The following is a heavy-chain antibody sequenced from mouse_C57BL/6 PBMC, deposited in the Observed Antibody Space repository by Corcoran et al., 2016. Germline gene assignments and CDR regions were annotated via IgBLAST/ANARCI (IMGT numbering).Heavy chain of an antibody. D-gene: IGHD2-4*01. J-gene: IGHJ4*01. Sequence: QVQLQQSGAELVRPGTSVKMSRKASGYTFTNYWIGWAKQRPGHGLEWIGDIYPGGGYTNYNEKFKGKATLTADKSSSTAYMQFSSLTSEDSAIYYCARRAIYYDYDDAMDYWGQGTSVTVSS. CDR1: GYTFTNYW. V-gene: IGHV1-63*01. CDR3: ARRAIYYDYDDAMDY. CDR2: IYPGGGYT.